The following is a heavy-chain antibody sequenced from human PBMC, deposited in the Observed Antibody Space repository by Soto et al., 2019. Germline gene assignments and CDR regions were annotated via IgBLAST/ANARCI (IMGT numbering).Heavy chain of an antibody. J-gene: IGHJ4*02. V-gene: IGHV3-30*18. Sequence: GGSVRLSCAASGFTFRIYGMHWVRQAPGKVPEWVAGISYDGRDKNYLDSVKGRFTISRDNSKSTLYLQMNNLRPADTSVYYCAKAGGGEFDYWGQGILVTVSS. CDR1: GFTFRIYG. CDR2: ISYDGRDK. CDR3: AKAGGGEFDY. D-gene: IGHD3-16*01.